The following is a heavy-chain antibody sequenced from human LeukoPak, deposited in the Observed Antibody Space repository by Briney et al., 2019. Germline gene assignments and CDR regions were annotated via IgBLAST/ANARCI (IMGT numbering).Heavy chain of an antibody. V-gene: IGHV3-7*03. J-gene: IGHJ4*02. D-gene: IGHD3-22*01. CDR1: GFTFTTYW. Sequence: GGSLTLSCATSGFTFTTYWMNWVRQAPGKGLEWVANIKQDGSEKYYVDSVKGRFTISRDNAKSSLYLQMNSLKTEDTAVYYCTRGPYDSSGYQVDYWGQGTLVTVSS. CDR3: TRGPYDSSGYQVDY. CDR2: IKQDGSEK.